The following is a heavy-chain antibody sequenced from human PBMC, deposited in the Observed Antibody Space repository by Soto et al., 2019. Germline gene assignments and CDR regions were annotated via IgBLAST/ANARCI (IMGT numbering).Heavy chain of an antibody. CDR2: INHSGST. Sequence: SETLSLTCAVYGGSFSGYYWSWIRQPPGKGLEWIGEINHSGSTNYNPSLKSRVTISVDTSKNQFSLKLSSVTAADTAVYYCASRPSGSYSRNWLDPWGQGTLVTVSS. J-gene: IGHJ5*02. D-gene: IGHD1-26*01. CDR3: ASRPSGSYSRNWLDP. CDR1: GGSFSGYY. V-gene: IGHV4-34*01.